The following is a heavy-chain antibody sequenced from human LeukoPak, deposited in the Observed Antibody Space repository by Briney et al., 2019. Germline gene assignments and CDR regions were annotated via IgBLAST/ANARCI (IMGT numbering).Heavy chain of an antibody. J-gene: IGHJ3*01. Sequence: GGSLRLSCAASDFTVSSNYMSWVRQAPGKGLEWVSTIYSGGSTHYADSVKGRFTISRDNSKNTLYLQMNSLRAGDTAVYYCASHKAYRAFDVWGQGTMAIVSS. V-gene: IGHV3-66*02. CDR3: ASHKAYRAFDV. D-gene: IGHD3-16*01. CDR2: IYSGGST. CDR1: DFTVSSNY.